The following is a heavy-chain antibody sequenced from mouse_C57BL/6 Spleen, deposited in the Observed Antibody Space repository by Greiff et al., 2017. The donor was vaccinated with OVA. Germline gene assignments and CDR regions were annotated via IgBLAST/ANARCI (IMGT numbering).Heavy chain of an antibody. CDR2: INPNNGGT. J-gene: IGHJ4*01. V-gene: IGHV1-26*01. CDR3: ARWDLDFYYAMDY. Sequence: EVQLQQSGPELVKPGASVKISCKASGYTFTDYYMNWVKQSHGKSLEWIGDINPNNGGTSYNQKFKGKATLTVDKSSSTAYMELRSLTSEDSAVYYCARWDLDFYYAMDYWGQGTSVTVSS. CDR1: GYTFTDYY. D-gene: IGHD4-1*01.